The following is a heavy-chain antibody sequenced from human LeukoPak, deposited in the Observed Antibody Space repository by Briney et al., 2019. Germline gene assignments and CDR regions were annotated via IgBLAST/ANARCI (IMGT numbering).Heavy chain of an antibody. CDR1: GYSISSGYY. V-gene: IGHV4-38-2*01. CDR2: IYHSGST. CDR3: ARALSYYYGSGSYYHDY. Sequence: PSETLSLTCAVSGYSISSGYYWGWIRQPPGKGLEWIGSIYHSGSTYYNPSLKSRVTISVDTSKNQFSLKLSSVTAADTAAYYCARALSYYYGSGSYYHDYWGQGTLVTVSS. D-gene: IGHD3-10*01. J-gene: IGHJ4*02.